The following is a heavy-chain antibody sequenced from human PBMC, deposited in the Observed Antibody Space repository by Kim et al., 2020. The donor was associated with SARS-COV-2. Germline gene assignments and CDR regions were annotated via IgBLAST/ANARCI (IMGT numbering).Heavy chain of an antibody. Sequence: GGSLRLSCAASGFTVSSNYMSWVRQAPGKGLEWVSVIYSGGSTYYADSVKGRFTISRHNSKNTLYLQMNSLRAEDTAVYYCARDKREDYGDYYFRYGMDVWGQGTTVTVSS. D-gene: IGHD4-17*01. V-gene: IGHV3-53*04. CDR3: ARDKREDYGDYYFRYGMDV. CDR1: GFTVSSNY. J-gene: IGHJ6*02. CDR2: IYSGGST.